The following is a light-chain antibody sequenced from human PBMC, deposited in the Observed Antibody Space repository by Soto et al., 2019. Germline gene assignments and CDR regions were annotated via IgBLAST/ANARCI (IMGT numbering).Light chain of an antibody. V-gene: IGKV1-5*03. Sequence: DIQMTQSPSTLSASVGDRVTITCRASQSISSWLAWYQQKPGKAPKLLIYKASSLESGVPSRFSGSGSGTECTLTISSLQPDDFATYYFQQYNSYSRTFGQGTMLEIK. CDR2: KAS. J-gene: IGKJ1*01. CDR3: QQYNSYSRT. CDR1: QSISSW.